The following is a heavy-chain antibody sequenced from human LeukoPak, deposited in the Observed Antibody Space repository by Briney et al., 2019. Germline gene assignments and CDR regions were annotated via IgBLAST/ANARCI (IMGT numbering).Heavy chain of an antibody. CDR3: AIHQEVYRYFDL. CDR1: GGTFSSYA. D-gene: IGHD2-2*01. J-gene: IGHJ2*01. V-gene: IGHV1-69*05. Sequence: ASVKVSCNASGGTFSSYAISWVRQAPGQGLEWMGGIIPVFGTANYAQKFQGRVTITTDESTSTAYMELSSLRSEDTAVYYCAIHQEVYRYFDLWGRGTLVTVSS. CDR2: IIPVFGTA.